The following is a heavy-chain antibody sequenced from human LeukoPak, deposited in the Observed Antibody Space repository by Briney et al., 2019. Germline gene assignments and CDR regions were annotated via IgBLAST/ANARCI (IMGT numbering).Heavy chain of an antibody. V-gene: IGHV3-21*01. J-gene: IGHJ4*02. D-gene: IGHD5-24*01. Sequence: GGSLRLSCVASGFTFSSYSMNWVRQAPGKGLVWVSSFSSGDTYIYYADSVQGRFTISRDNAKNSLYLQMNSLRAEDTAVYYCATLGSTDGYSYFDYWGQGALVTVSS. CDR2: FSSGDTYI. CDR1: GFTFSSYS. CDR3: ATLGSTDGYSYFDY.